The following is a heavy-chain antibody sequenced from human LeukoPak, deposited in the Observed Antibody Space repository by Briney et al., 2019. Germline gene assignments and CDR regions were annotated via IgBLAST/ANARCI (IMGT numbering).Heavy chain of an antibody. CDR2: IYYSGST. CDR1: GGSISSGDYY. J-gene: IGHJ5*02. V-gene: IGHV4-30-4*01. CDR3: ARAHSSSWYEWFDP. D-gene: IGHD6-13*01. Sequence: SQTLSLTYTVSGGSISSGDYYWSWIRQPPGKGLEWIGYIYYSGSTYYNPSLKSRVTISVDTSKNQFSLKLSSVTAADTAVYYCARAHSSSWYEWFDPWGQGTLVTVSS.